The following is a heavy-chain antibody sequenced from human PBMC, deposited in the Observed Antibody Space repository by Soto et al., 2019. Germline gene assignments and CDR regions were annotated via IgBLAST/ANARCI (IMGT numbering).Heavy chain of an antibody. Sequence: VQLVESGGGLVQPGRSLRLSCAASGFTFDDYAMHWVRQAPGKGLEWVSGISWNSGSIGYADSVKGRFTISRDNAKNSLYLQMNSLRAEDTALYYCAKALWEKTTTYYYMDVWGRGTTVTVSS. CDR1: GFTFDDYA. D-gene: IGHD4-4*01. CDR2: ISWNSGSI. V-gene: IGHV3-9*01. CDR3: AKALWEKTTTYYYMDV. J-gene: IGHJ6*03.